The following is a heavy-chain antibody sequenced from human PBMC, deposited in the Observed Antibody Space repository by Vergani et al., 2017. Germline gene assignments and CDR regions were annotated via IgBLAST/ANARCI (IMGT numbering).Heavy chain of an antibody. D-gene: IGHD4-11*01. CDR2: IDHTGRP. Sequence: QVQLQQWGGGLLKPSETLSLTCVVNGGSFTSYHWTWIRQSPGEGLEWVGDIDHTGRPDYNPSLKSRLTMSVDKSRNHFYLTLNSVTATDTAIYFCARVNTETNGHLYYYYYMDVWGQGTAVTVS. CDR1: GGSFTSYH. CDR3: ARVNTETNGHLYYYYYMDV. J-gene: IGHJ6*03. V-gene: IGHV4-34*01.